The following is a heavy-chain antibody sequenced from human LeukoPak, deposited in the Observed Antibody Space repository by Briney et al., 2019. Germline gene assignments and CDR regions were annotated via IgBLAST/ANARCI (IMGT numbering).Heavy chain of an antibody. J-gene: IGHJ4*02. CDR2: INHSGST. V-gene: IGHV4-34*01. D-gene: IGHD5-18*01. CDR1: GGSFSGYY. Sequence: PSETLSLTCAVYGGSFSGYYWSWIRQPPGKGLEWIGEINHSGSTNYNPSLKSRVTISVDTSKNQFSLKLSSVTAADTAVYYCASRDTAMVLPFHYWGQGTLVTVSS. CDR3: ASRDTAMVLPFHY.